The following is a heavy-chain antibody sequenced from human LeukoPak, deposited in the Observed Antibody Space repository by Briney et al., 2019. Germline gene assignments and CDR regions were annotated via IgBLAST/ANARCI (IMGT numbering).Heavy chain of an antibody. D-gene: IGHD3-3*01. CDR3: AKGYSLWRGDWFDP. CDR1: GFTFSSYS. Sequence: GGSLRLSCAASGFTFSSYSMNWVRQAPGKGLEWVSSISSSSSYIYYADSVKGRFTISRDNSKNTLYLQMNSLRAEDTAVYYCAKGYSLWRGDWFDPWGQGTLVTVSS. CDR2: ISSSSSYI. J-gene: IGHJ5*02. V-gene: IGHV3-21*01.